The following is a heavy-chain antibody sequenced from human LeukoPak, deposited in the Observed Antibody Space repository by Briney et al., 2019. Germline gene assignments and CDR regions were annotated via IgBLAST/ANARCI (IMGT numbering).Heavy chain of an antibody. D-gene: IGHD3-10*01. CDR1: GYTFTSYG. J-gene: IGHJ4*02. CDR3: ARTAYPYYYGSGSPSY. Sequence: GASVSVSCKASGYTFTSYGISWVRQAPGQGLEWMGWVSAYNGNTNYAQKLQGRVTMTTDTSTSTAYMELRSLRSDDTAVYYCARTAYPYYYGSGSPSYWGQGTLVTVSS. V-gene: IGHV1-18*01. CDR2: VSAYNGNT.